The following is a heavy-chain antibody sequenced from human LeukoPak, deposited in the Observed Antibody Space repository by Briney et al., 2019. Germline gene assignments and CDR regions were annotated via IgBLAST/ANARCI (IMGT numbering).Heavy chain of an antibody. CDR1: GYTFTNYD. D-gene: IGHD1-26*01. CDR3: ATLVLFVGATPSDY. J-gene: IGHJ4*02. Sequence: ASVKVSCKASGYTFTNYDINWVRQATGQGLEWMGWMNPNSGNTGYAQKFQGRVTMTEDTSTDTAYMELSSLRSEDTAVYYCATLVLFVGATPSDYWGQGTLVTVSS. V-gene: IGHV1-8*01. CDR2: MNPNSGNT.